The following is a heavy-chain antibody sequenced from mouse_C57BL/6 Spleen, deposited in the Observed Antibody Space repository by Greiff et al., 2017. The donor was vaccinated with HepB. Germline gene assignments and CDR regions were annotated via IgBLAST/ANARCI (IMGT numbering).Heavy chain of an antibody. CDR1: GYTFTSYW. D-gene: IGHD2-12*01. CDR3: ARLRRPGDYFDY. V-gene: IGHV1-69*01. J-gene: IGHJ2*01. Sequence: QVQLQQPGAELVMPGASVKLSCKASGYTFTSYWMHWVKQRPGQGLEWIGEIDPSDSYTNYNQKFKGKSTLTVDKSSSTAYMQLSSLTSEDSAVYYCARLRRPGDYFDYWGQGTTLTVSS. CDR2: IDPSDSYT.